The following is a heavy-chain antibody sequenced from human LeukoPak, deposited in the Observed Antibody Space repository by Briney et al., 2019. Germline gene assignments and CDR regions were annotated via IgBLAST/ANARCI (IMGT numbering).Heavy chain of an antibody. CDR1: GFTFSSYS. Sequence: TGGSLRLSCAASGFTFSSYSMNWVRQAPGKGLEWVSSISSSSSYIYYADSVKGRFTISRDNAENSLYLQMNSLRAEDTAVYYCARDRGYYDSSGYHQYYYFDYWGQGTLVTLSS. CDR2: ISSSSSYI. V-gene: IGHV3-21*01. D-gene: IGHD3-22*01. CDR3: ARDRGYYDSSGYHQYYYFDY. J-gene: IGHJ4*02.